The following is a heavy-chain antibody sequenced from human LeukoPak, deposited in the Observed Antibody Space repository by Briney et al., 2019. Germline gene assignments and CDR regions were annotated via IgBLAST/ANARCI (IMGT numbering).Heavy chain of an antibody. CDR1: GYSFTCYW. V-gene: IGHV5-51*01. J-gene: IGHJ4*02. Sequence: GESLKISCKGSGYSFTCYWIGWVRQMPGKGLEWMGIIYPGDSDTRYSPSFQGQVTISADKSISTAYLQWSSLKASDTAMYYCARAAGPQWLVRALWDCWGQGTLVTVSS. CDR3: ARAAGPQWLVRALWDC. D-gene: IGHD6-19*01. CDR2: IYPGDSDT.